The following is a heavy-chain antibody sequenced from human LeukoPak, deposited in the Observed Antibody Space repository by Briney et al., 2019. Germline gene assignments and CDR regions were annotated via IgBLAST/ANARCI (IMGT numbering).Heavy chain of an antibody. D-gene: IGHD3-9*01. Sequence: PGGSLRLSCAASGFTFSSYGMHWVRQAPGKGLEWVAVIWYDGSNKYYADSVKGRFTISRDNSKNTLYLQMNSLRAGDTAVYYCAADDILTGYWGIDYWGQGTLVTVSS. CDR1: GFTFSSYG. CDR3: AADDILTGYWGIDY. CDR2: IWYDGSNK. V-gene: IGHV3-33*01. J-gene: IGHJ4*02.